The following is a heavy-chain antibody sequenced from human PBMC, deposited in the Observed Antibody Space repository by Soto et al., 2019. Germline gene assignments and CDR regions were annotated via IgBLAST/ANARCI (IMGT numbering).Heavy chain of an antibody. D-gene: IGHD4-17*01. V-gene: IGHV3-30*18. J-gene: IGHJ4*02. CDR2: ISYDGSNK. CDR3: AKVSGFEDYGDYEPLDY. CDR1: GFTFSSYG. Sequence: ESGGGVVQPGRSLRLSCAASGFTFSSYGMHWVRQAPGKGLEWVAVISYDGSNKYYADSVKGRFTISRDNSKNTLYLQMNSLRAEDTAVYYCAKVSGFEDYGDYEPLDYWGQGTLVTVSS.